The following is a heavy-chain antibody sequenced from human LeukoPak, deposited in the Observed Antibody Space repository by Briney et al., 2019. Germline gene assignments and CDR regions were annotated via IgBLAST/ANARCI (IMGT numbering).Heavy chain of an antibody. CDR2: IYYSGST. V-gene: IGHV4-59*02. J-gene: IGHJ4*02. D-gene: IGHD3-16*01. CDR3: ARDLGYYFDY. Sequence: SETLSLTCTVSGGSVSSYCWSWIRQPPGKGLEWIGYIYYSGSTNYNPSLKSRVTISVDTSKNQFSLKLSSVTAADTAVYYCARDLGYYFDYWGQGTLVTVSS. CDR1: GGSVSSYC.